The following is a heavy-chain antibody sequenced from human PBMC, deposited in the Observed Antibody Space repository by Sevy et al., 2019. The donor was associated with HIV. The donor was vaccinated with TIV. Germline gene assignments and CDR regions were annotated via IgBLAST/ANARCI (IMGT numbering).Heavy chain of an antibody. CDR3: ARESGSYVYYYGMDV. Sequence: GESLKISCAASGFTFSSYSMNSVRQAPVKGLEWVSYISSSSSTIYYADSVKGRFTISRDNAKNSLYLQMNSLRDEDTAVYYCARESGSYVYYYGMDVWGQGTTVTVSS. CDR1: GFTFSSYS. D-gene: IGHD1-26*01. J-gene: IGHJ6*02. CDR2: ISSSSSTI. V-gene: IGHV3-48*02.